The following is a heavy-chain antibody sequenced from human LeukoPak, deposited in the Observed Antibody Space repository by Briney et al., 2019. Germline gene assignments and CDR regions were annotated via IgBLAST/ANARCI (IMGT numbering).Heavy chain of an antibody. D-gene: IGHD5-18*01. V-gene: IGHV3-21*01. CDR1: GFTFSSYS. Sequence: GGSLRLSCAASGFTFSSYSMNWVRQAPGKGLEWVSSISSSSSYIYYADSVKGRFTISRDNAKNSLYLQMNSLSAEDTAMYYCARDRVSGRGYSYGLWGQGTLVTVSS. CDR3: ARDRVSGRGYSYGL. J-gene: IGHJ4*02. CDR2: ISSSSSYI.